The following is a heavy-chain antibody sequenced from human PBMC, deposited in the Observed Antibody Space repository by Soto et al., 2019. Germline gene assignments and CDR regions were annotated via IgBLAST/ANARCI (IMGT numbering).Heavy chain of an antibody. Sequence: EVQLLDSGGGLVQPGGSLRLSCAASGFTFITYAMSWVRQAPGKGLEWVSIISGSGGSTYYPDSVKGRFTISRDNSKNTLYLQMNSLRADDTAVYYCAKLPAAQSYFDLWGQGTLVTVSS. CDR2: ISGSGGST. D-gene: IGHD2-2*01. J-gene: IGHJ4*02. V-gene: IGHV3-23*01. CDR1: GFTFITYA. CDR3: AKLPAAQSYFDL.